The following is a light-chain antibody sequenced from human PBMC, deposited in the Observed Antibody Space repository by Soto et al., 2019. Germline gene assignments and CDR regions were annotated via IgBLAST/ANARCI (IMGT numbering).Light chain of an antibody. V-gene: IGKV3-15*01. Sequence: VMSQSPANLSVSPGETATPPCRASQSVSSNLAWYQQKPGQVPRLLIYRASTRDTGVPARFTGSGSGTEFTLTFSSLQSEDFAIYYCQHYNNWPHTFGQGTRLDIK. CDR1: QSVSSN. CDR3: QHYNNWPHT. CDR2: RAS. J-gene: IGKJ5*01.